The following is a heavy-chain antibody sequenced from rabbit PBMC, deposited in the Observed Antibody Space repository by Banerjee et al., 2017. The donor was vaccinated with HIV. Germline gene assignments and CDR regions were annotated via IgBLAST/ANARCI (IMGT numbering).Heavy chain of an antibody. D-gene: IGHD1-1*01. J-gene: IGHJ4*01. Sequence: QEQLVESGGGLVTPGESLKLTCKASGFSFSSSYWICWVRQAPGKGLEWIACIYAGVTGSTYYASWAKGRFTISKTSSTTVTLQMTSLTAADTATYFCARDGARYYAFDLWGPGTLVTVS. CDR1: GFSFSSSYW. CDR2: IYAGVTGST. V-gene: IGHV1S45*01. CDR3: ARDGARYYAFDL.